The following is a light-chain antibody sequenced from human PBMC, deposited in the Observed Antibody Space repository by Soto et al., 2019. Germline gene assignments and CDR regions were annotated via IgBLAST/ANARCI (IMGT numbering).Light chain of an antibody. CDR1: QTVLYSSNNKKY. Sequence: DIVMTQSPDSLAVSLGERATINCKSSQTVLYSSNNKKYLAWYQHKPGQPPKLLIYWASTRESGVPDRFSGSGSGTDLTLTISSLQAEDVAVYYCQQYYSTPPTFGQGTKVEIK. CDR2: WAS. J-gene: IGKJ1*01. V-gene: IGKV4-1*01. CDR3: QQYYSTPPT.